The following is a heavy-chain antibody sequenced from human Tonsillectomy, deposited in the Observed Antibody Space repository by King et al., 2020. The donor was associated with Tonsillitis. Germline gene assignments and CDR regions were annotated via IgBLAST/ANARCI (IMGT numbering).Heavy chain of an antibody. Sequence: VQLVESGGGLVQPGGSLKLSCAASGFTFSGSAMHWVRQASGKGLEWVGRIRTKANNYATAYAASVKGRFTISRDDSKNTAYLQMNSLKTEDTAVYYCTTVNMVAYHSFDIWRQGPMVTVSS. J-gene: IGHJ3*02. CDR1: GFTFSGSA. CDR3: TTVNMVAYHSFDI. D-gene: IGHD5-12*01. V-gene: IGHV3-73*02. CDR2: IRTKANNYAT.